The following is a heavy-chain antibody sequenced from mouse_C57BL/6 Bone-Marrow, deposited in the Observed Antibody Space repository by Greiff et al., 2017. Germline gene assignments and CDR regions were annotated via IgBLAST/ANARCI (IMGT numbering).Heavy chain of an antibody. J-gene: IGHJ1*03. CDR1: GFNIKDYY. D-gene: IGHD1-1*01. CDR3: ASDTTVVVNWYFAV. Sequence: VHVKQSGAELVKPGASVKLSCTASGFNIKDYYMNWVKQRTEQGLEWIGRIDPEDGETKYDSKFQGKATMTADTSSNTAYMQLSSLTSEDSAVYYFASDTTVVVNWYFAVWGTGTTVTVSS. CDR2: IDPEDGET. V-gene: IGHV14-2*01.